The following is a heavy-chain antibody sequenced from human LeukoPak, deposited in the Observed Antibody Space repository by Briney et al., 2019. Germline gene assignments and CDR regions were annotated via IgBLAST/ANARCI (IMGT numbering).Heavy chain of an antibody. CDR2: TYYRSKWYN. CDR3: ARDRQLRNWNYVWGSHPNLRKYYFDY. D-gene: IGHD3-16*02. V-gene: IGHV6-1*01. Sequence: SQTLSLTCAISGDSVSSNSVTWNWIRQSPSRGLEWLGRTYYRSKWYNDYAVSVKSRITINPDTSKNQFSLQLNSVTPEDTAVYYCARDRQLRNWNYVWGSHPNLRKYYFDYWGQGTLVTVSS. CDR1: GDSVSSNSVT. J-gene: IGHJ4*02.